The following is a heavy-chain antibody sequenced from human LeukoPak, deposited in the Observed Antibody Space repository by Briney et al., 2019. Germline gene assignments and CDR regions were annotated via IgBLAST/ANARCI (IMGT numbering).Heavy chain of an antibody. J-gene: IGHJ4*02. CDR1: GFTASSSNY. CDR2: IYTGRTT. D-gene: IGHD3-16*01. Sequence: GGSLRLSCAASGFTASSSNYMNWVRQAPGKGLEWVSGIYTGRTTYYTDSVKGRFTISRDNPNNTLYLQMHSLRAEDTAGYYCARESSRFGIWGQGTLVTVSS. CDR3: ARESSRFGI. V-gene: IGHV3-66*01.